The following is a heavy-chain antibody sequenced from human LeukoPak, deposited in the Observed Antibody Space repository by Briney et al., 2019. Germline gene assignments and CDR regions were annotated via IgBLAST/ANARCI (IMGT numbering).Heavy chain of an antibody. Sequence: QAGGSLRLSCAASGFTFSSYEMNWVRQAPGEGLEGVSSISSSVSTIYYADSVKGRFTISRDNAKNSLYLQMNSLRAEDTAVYYCARDMWRSYYFDYWGQGTLVTVSP. D-gene: IGHD2-21*01. J-gene: IGHJ4*02. V-gene: IGHV3-48*03. CDR1: GFTFSSYE. CDR2: ISSSVSTI. CDR3: ARDMWRSYYFDY.